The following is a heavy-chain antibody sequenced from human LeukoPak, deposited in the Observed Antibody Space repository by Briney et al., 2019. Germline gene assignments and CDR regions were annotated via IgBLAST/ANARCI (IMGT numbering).Heavy chain of an antibody. Sequence: GGSLRLSCAASGFTFSSYAMHWVRQAPGKGLEWVAVISYDGSNKYYADSVKGRFTISRDNSKNTLYLQMKSLTAEDTAVYYCARDIEEGRGDLRLGFDSWGQGTLVTVSS. D-gene: IGHD7-27*01. J-gene: IGHJ4*02. CDR3: ARDIEEGRGDLRLGFDS. CDR1: GFTFSSYA. V-gene: IGHV3-30*04. CDR2: ISYDGSNK.